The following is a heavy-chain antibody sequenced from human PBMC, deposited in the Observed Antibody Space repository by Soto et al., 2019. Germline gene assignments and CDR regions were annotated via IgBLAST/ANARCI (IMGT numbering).Heavy chain of an antibody. CDR2: ISYDGTNK. V-gene: IGHV3-30-3*01. CDR3: ARSGNFRAGSSYFYYNGMDV. D-gene: IGHD2-15*01. CDR1: GFTFSTYG. Sequence: GGSLRLSCAASGFTFSTYGIHWVRQAPGKGLEWVTVISYDGTNKYYADSVQGRFSISRDNSKNTLYLQMNSLRAEDTAVYYCARSGNFRAGSSYFYYNGMDVWGQGTTVTVSS. J-gene: IGHJ6*02.